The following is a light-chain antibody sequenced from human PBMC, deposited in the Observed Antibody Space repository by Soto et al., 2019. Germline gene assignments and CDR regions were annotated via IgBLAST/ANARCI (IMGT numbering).Light chain of an antibody. Sequence: IVLTQSPGTLSLSQGERATLSCRASQSVSSNYLAWYQQKPGQAPRLLIYGASNRATGIPDRFSGSGSGTDFTLTISSLEPEDFAVYYCQQRSNWPITFGQGTRLEIK. J-gene: IGKJ5*01. CDR3: QQRSNWPIT. V-gene: IGKV3D-20*02. CDR1: QSVSSNY. CDR2: GAS.